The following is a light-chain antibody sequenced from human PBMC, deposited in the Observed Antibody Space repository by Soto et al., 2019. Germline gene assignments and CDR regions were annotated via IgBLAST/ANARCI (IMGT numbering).Light chain of an antibody. CDR2: YDS. CDR3: QVWDSSSDPYVV. CDR1: NIGSKS. Sequence: SYELTQPPSVSVAPGKTARITCGGNNIGSKSVHWYQQKPGQAPVLVIYYDSDRPSGIPERFSGSNSGNTATLTISRVEAGDEADVYCQVWDSSSDPYVVFGGGTKVTVL. J-gene: IGLJ2*01. V-gene: IGLV3-21*04.